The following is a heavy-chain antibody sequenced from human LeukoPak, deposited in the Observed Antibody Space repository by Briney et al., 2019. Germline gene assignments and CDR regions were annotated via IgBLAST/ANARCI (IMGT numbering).Heavy chain of an antibody. D-gene: IGHD2-15*01. Sequence: GESLKISCKGSGYSFTSYWIGWVRQMPGKGLEWMGIIYPGDSDTRYCPSFQGQVTISADKSISTAYLQWGSLKASDTAMYYCARLAYCSGGSCYGSFYYFDYWGQGTLVTVSS. J-gene: IGHJ4*02. CDR3: ARLAYCSGGSCYGSFYYFDY. CDR2: IYPGDSDT. V-gene: IGHV5-51*01. CDR1: GYSFTSYW.